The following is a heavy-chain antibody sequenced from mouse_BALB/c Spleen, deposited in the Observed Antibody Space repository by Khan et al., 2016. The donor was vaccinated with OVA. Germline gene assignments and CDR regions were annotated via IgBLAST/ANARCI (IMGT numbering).Heavy chain of an antibody. CDR2: ISYSGVT. Sequence: EVQLQESGPGLVKPSQSLSLTCTVTGYSITSGYAWNWIRQFPGNKLEWMGYISYSGVTSYTPSLKSRISITRDTSKNQFFLQLNSVTTEHTATYYCARGNYYGYYFDYWGQGTTLTVSS. CDR3: ARGNYYGYYFDY. CDR1: GYSITSGYA. J-gene: IGHJ2*01. V-gene: IGHV3-2*02. D-gene: IGHD1-1*01.